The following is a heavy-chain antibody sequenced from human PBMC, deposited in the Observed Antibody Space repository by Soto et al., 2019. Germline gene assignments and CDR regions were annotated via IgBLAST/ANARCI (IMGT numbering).Heavy chain of an antibody. Sequence: ASVKVSCKASGGTFSSYAISWVRQAPGQGLEWMGGTIPIFGTANYAQKFQGRVTITADESTSTAYMELSSLRSEDTAVYYCARDLSGRITTGYYYYYGMDVWGQGTTVTVSS. CDR3: ARDLSGRITTGYYYYYGMDV. V-gene: IGHV1-69*13. CDR2: TIPIFGTA. J-gene: IGHJ6*02. D-gene: IGHD5-12*01. CDR1: GGTFSSYA.